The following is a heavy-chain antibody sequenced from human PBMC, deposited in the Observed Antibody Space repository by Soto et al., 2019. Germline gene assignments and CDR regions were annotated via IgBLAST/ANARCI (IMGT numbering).Heavy chain of an antibody. CDR1: GGSFSDYY. CDR3: ARDNYESYYYMDV. Sequence: SETLSLTCAVYGGSFSDYYWSWIRQPPGKGLEWIGEINHSGSTNYNPSLKSRVTISVDTSKNQFSLKLSSVTAADTAVYYCARDNYESYYYMDVWGKGTTVTVSS. D-gene: IGHD3-3*01. J-gene: IGHJ6*03. CDR2: INHSGST. V-gene: IGHV4-34*01.